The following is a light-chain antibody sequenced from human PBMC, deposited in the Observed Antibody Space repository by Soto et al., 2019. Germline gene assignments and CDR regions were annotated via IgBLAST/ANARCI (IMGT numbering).Light chain of an antibody. V-gene: IGKV3-15*01. J-gene: IGKJ3*01. Sequence: EIVMTQSPATLSVSPGERATLSCRASQSVSSNLAWYQQKPGQAPRLLIYGASTSATGIPARFIGSGSGTEFTLTISSLQSEDFAVYYCQQYNNWPFTFGPGTKVDIK. CDR2: GAS. CDR3: QQYNNWPFT. CDR1: QSVSSN.